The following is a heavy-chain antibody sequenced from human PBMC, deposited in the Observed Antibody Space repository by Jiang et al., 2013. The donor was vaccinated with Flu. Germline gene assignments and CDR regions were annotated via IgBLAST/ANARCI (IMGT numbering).Heavy chain of an antibody. Sequence: VQLVESGGGLVQPGGSLRLSCAASGFTFSSYEMNWVRQAPGKGLEWVSYISSSGSTIYYADSVKGRFTISRDNAKNSLYLQMNSLRAEDTAVYYCARDPDYYDSSESWGQGTLVTV. J-gene: IGHJ4*02. V-gene: IGHV3-48*03. CDR1: GFTFSSYE. CDR3: ARDPDYYDSSES. CDR2: ISSSGSTI. D-gene: IGHD3-22*01.